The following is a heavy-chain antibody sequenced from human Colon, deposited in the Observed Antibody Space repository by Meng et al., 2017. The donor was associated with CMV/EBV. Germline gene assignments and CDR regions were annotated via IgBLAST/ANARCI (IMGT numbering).Heavy chain of an antibody. Sequence: GESLKISCAASGFTFSTYTMTWVRQAPGKGLERVSTINPSGGRANYADSVKGRFTISRDNSKSTLFLQMDSLRAEDTAIFYCARRGFDDHSYYFDHWGQGILVTVSS. V-gene: IGHV3-23*01. D-gene: IGHD3-10*01. J-gene: IGHJ4*02. CDR1: GFTFSTYT. CDR3: ARRGFDDHSYYFDH. CDR2: INPSGGRA.